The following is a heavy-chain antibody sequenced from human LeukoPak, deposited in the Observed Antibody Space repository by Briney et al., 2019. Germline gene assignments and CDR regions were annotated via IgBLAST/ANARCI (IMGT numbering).Heavy chain of an antibody. Sequence: PGGSLRLSCAASGFTFSNAWMSWVRQAPGKGLEWIGSIYHSGSTYYNPSLKSRVTISVDTSKNQFSLKLSSVTAADTAVYYCARALYRSGWYDYWGQGTLVTVSS. CDR2: IYHSGST. CDR1: GFTFSNAW. CDR3: ARALYRSGWYDY. V-gene: IGHV4-38-2*01. D-gene: IGHD6-19*01. J-gene: IGHJ4*02.